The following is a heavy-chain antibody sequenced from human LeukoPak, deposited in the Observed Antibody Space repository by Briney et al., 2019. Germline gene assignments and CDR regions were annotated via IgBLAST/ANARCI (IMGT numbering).Heavy chain of an antibody. J-gene: IGHJ4*02. CDR2: ISGTGNKT. D-gene: IGHD6-6*01. Sequence: GGSLRLSCAVSGFTFNSFAMTWVRQAPGKGLEWVSAISGTGNKTYYAGSVKGRFTISRDNSKNTLYVQMNSLRAEDTAVYYCAKLESRRQIVRIIDYWAQGTLVTVSS. CDR3: AKLESRRQIVRIIDY. V-gene: IGHV3-23*01. CDR1: GFTFNSFA.